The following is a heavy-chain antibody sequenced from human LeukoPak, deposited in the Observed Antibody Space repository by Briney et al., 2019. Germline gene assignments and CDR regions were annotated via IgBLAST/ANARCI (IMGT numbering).Heavy chain of an antibody. V-gene: IGHV3-64*01. CDR1: GFTFSSYS. Sequence: PGGSLRLSCAASGFTFSSYSMNWVRQAPGKGLEYVSAIGYGGDTYYANSVKGRFTISRDNSKNTLYLQMGSLRAEDMAVYYCARVGSSGSFDYWGQGTLVTVSS. D-gene: IGHD6-19*01. CDR2: IGYGGDT. J-gene: IGHJ4*02. CDR3: ARVGSSGSFDY.